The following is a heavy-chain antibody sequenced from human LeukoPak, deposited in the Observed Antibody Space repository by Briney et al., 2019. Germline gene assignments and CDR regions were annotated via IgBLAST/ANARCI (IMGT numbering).Heavy chain of an antibody. Sequence: SGGSLGLSCAASGFIFSSYGMHWVRQAPGKGLEWVAVISYDATYLHYADSVKGRFTISRDNSKNTLYIQMNSLRVEDTAVYYCAKANAREFDYWGQGILVTVSS. J-gene: IGHJ4*02. D-gene: IGHD3-10*01. CDR2: ISYDATYL. CDR3: AKANAREFDY. V-gene: IGHV3-30*18. CDR1: GFIFSSYG.